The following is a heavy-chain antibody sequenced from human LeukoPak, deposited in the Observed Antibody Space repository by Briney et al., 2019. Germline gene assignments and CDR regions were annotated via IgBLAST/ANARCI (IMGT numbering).Heavy chain of an antibody. J-gene: IGHJ3*02. CDR2: IIPIFGTA. CDR3: ARFRVTEAFDI. CDR1: GGTFSSYA. D-gene: IGHD2-21*02. V-gene: IGHV1-69*05. Sequence: ASVKVSCKASGGTFSSYAISWVRQAPGQGLEWMGRIIPIFGTANYAQKFEGRVTITTDESTSTAYMELSSLRSEDTAVYYCARFRVTEAFDIWGQGTMVTVSS.